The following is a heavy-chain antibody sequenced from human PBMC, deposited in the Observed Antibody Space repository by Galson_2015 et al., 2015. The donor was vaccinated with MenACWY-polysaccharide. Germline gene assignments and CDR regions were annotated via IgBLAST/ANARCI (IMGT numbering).Heavy chain of an antibody. D-gene: IGHD2/OR15-2a*01. CDR2: ISYDETNK. CDR1: GFTFNSYA. J-gene: IGHJ6*02. CDR3: ARAYCDRITCYGMDV. Sequence: SLRLSCAASGFTFNSYAMHWVRQAPGKGLEWLAVISYDETNKYYADSVKGRFTISRDNSKNTLYLQMNSLRAEDTAVVYCARAYCDRITCYGMDVWGQGTTVAVSS. V-gene: IGHV3-30-3*01.